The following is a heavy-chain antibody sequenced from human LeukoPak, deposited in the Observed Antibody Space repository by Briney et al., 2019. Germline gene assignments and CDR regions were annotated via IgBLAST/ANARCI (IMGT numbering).Heavy chain of an antibody. V-gene: IGHV3-23*01. Sequence: GGSLRLSCAASGFTFSSYAMSWVRQAPGKGLEWVSAISGTVGSTYYADSVKGRFTISRDNSKNTLYLQMNSLRAEDTAVYYCAKDRGSIAVAGIDYWGQGTLVTVAS. CDR3: AKDRGSIAVAGIDY. D-gene: IGHD6-19*01. CDR1: GFTFSSYA. J-gene: IGHJ4*02. CDR2: ISGTVGST.